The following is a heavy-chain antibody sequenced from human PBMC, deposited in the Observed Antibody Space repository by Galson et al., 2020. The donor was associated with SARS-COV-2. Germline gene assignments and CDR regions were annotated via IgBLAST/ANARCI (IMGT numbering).Heavy chain of an antibody. Sequence: GESLKISCAASGFTFSSYGMHWVRQAPGKGLEWVAVISYDGSNKYYADSVKGRFTISRDNSKNTLYLQMNSLRAEDTAVYYCAKDYGPAGRSPHFDYWGQGTLVTVSS. J-gene: IGHJ4*02. V-gene: IGHV3-30*18. CDR1: GFTFSSYG. CDR3: AKDYGPAGRSPHFDY. D-gene: IGHD3-10*01. CDR2: ISYDGSNK.